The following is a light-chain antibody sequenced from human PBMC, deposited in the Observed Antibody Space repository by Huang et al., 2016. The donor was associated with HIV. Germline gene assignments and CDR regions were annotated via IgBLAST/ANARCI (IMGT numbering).Light chain of an antibody. CDR2: AAS. CDR3: QQYNDFRST. CDR1: QIVSSH. J-gene: IGKJ3*01. V-gene: IGKV3-15*01. Sequence: ETVMTQYPVTLSVSPGDRASLSCRSSQIVSSHLAWYQQKPGQAPRLLIYAASTSATGVPARFSGSGAGTEFTLTIITLQSEDSAVYYCQQYNDFRSTFGPGTRVEIK.